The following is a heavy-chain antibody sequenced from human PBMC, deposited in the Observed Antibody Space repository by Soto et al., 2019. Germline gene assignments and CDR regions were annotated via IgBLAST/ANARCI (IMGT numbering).Heavy chain of an antibody. CDR1: EFSFSDYE. CDR3: ARDRAAGGY. Sequence: EVQLVESGGGLAQPGGSLRLSCVASEFSFSDYEMNWVRQAPGKGLEWVAYISSGGSTTHYADSVRGRFTVSRDNARKSLYLQMNTLSVGDTALYYCARDRAAGGYWGQGTLVTVSS. V-gene: IGHV3-48*03. D-gene: IGHD6-13*01. CDR2: ISSGGSTT. J-gene: IGHJ4*02.